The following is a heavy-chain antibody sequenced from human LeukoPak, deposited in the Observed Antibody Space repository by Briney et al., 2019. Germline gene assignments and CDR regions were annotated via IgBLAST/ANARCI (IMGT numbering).Heavy chain of an antibody. CDR3: ARESGSSWHNDY. CDR2: IYYSGST. CDR1: GGSISSGDYY. V-gene: IGHV4-30-4*01. Sequence: SGTLSLTCAVSGGSISSGDYYWSWIRQPPGKGLEWIGYIYYSGSTYYNPSLKSRVTISVDTSKNQFSLKLSSVTAADTAVYYCARESGSSWHNDYWGQGTLVTVSS. D-gene: IGHD6-13*01. J-gene: IGHJ4*02.